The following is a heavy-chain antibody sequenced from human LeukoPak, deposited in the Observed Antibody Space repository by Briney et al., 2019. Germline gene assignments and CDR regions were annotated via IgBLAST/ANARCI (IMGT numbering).Heavy chain of an antibody. CDR3: ARGTRRWLHNWHY. D-gene: IGHD4-23*01. CDR2: INHSGST. CDR1: GGSFSGYY. V-gene: IGHV4-34*01. Sequence: SETLSLTCAVYGGSFSGYYWSWIRQPPGKGLEWIGEINHSGSTNYNPSLKSRVTMSVDTSKNQFSLKLSSVTAADTAVYYCARGTRRWLHNWHYWGQGTLVTVSS. J-gene: IGHJ4*02.